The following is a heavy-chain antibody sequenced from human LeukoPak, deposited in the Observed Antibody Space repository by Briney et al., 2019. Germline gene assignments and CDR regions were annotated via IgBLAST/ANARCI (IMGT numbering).Heavy chain of an antibody. J-gene: IGHJ4*02. Sequence: GGSLTLSCAASGLTDSSNYMSWLRQAPGKGLEWVSVVYSGGSTSYAPSVKGPLTISRNNSKNTLYLQMTSLRAEDTAVYYCTRDPGSGWYYFDYWGQGTLVTVSS. CDR3: TRDPGSGWYYFDY. CDR1: GLTDSSNY. CDR2: VYSGGST. D-gene: IGHD6-19*01. V-gene: IGHV3-53*01.